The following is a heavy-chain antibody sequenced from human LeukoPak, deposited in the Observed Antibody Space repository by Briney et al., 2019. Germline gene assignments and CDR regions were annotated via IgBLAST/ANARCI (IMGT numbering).Heavy chain of an antibody. CDR2: INHSGST. Sequence: SETLSLTCAVYGGSFSGDDWSWIRQPPGKGLEWIGEINHSGSTNYNPSLKSRVTISVDTSKNQFSLKLSSVTAADTAVYYCARGRLLWFGEQARFDYWGQGNPGHRLL. CDR1: GGSFSGDD. V-gene: IGHV4-34*01. J-gene: IGHJ4*02. D-gene: IGHD3-10*01. CDR3: ARGRLLWFGEQARFDY.